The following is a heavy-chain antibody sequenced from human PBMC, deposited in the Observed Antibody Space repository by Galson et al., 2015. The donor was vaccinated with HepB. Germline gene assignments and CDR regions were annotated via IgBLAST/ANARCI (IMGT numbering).Heavy chain of an antibody. Sequence: SLRLSCAASGFTFSSYSMNWVRQAPGKGLEWVSSISSSSSYIYYADSVKGRFTISGDNAKNSLYLQMNSLRAEDTAVYYCARDAGFLEWPSHFDPWGQGTLVTVSS. CDR2: ISSSSSYI. CDR1: GFTFSSYS. CDR3: ARDAGFLEWPSHFDP. J-gene: IGHJ5*02. D-gene: IGHD3-3*01. V-gene: IGHV3-21*01.